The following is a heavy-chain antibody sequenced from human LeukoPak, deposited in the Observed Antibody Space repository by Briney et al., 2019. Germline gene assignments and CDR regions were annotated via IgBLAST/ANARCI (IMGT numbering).Heavy chain of an antibody. V-gene: IGHV4-39*01. D-gene: IGHD3-9*01. J-gene: IGHJ3*02. CDR2: IYYSGST. Sequence: PSETLSLTCTVSGGSISSSSYYWGWIRQPPGKGLEWIGSIYYSGSTYYNPSLKSRVTISVDTSKNQFSLKLSSVTAADTAVYYCARDLNYDILTGSQGAFGIWGQGTMVTVSS. CDR3: ARDLNYDILTGSQGAFGI. CDR1: GGSISSSSYY.